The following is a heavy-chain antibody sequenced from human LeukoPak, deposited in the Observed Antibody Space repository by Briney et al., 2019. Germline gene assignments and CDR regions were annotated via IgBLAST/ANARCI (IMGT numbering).Heavy chain of an antibody. CDR3: ASLPQWRGTYHFDY. CDR2: IYPGDSHT. J-gene: IGHJ4*02. CDR1: GSSFTNHW. V-gene: IGHV5-51*01. D-gene: IGHD1-26*01. Sequence: GESLKISFKGSGSSFTNHWIGWVRQMPGKGLAWMWTIYPGDSHTRYSPSFQGQVTISADKSISTAYLQWSSLKASDTAMYYCASLPQWRGTYHFDYWGQGTLLTVSS.